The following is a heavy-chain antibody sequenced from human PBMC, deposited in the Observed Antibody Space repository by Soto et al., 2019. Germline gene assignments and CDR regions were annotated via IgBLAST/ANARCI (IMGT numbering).Heavy chain of an antibody. J-gene: IGHJ3*02. CDR2: INHSGST. V-gene: IGHV4-34*01. D-gene: IGHD1-26*01. Sequence: SETLSLTCASYCGSFIGYYWSWIRKHPGKGLEWIGEINHSGSTNYNPSLKSRVTISLDTSKNQFSLKLSSVAAADTAVYYCTRGGASGSDFLRKAFDIWGQGTRDTVS. CDR1: CGSFIGYY. CDR3: TRGGASGSDFLRKAFDI.